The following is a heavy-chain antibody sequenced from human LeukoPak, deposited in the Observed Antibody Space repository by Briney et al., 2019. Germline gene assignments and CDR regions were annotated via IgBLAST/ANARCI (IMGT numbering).Heavy chain of an antibody. CDR1: GGSISSGSYY. CDR2: IYTSGST. D-gene: IGHD1-26*01. Sequence: PSETLSLTCTVSGGSISSGSYYWSWIRQPAGKGLEWIGRIYTSGSTNYNPSLKSRVTISVDTSKNQFSLKLSSVTAADTAVYYCARDRGWELLYYFDYWGQGTLVTVSS. J-gene: IGHJ4*02. V-gene: IGHV4-61*02. CDR3: ARDRGWELLYYFDY.